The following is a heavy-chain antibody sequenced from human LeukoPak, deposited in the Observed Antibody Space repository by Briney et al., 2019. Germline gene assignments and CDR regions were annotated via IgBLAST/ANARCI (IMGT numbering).Heavy chain of an antibody. CDR1: GFTFSDYY. Sequence: GGSLRLSCAASGFTFSDYYMSWIRQAPGKGLEWVSYISSSGSTIYYADSVKGRFTISRDNAKNSLYLQMNSLRAEDTAVYYCATEGEAGATPFDYWGQGTLVTVSS. CDR3: ATEGEAGATPFDY. D-gene: IGHD1-26*01. V-gene: IGHV3-11*01. J-gene: IGHJ4*02. CDR2: ISSSGSTI.